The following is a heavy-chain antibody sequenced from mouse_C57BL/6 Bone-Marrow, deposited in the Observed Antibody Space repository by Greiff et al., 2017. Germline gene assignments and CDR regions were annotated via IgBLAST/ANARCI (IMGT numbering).Heavy chain of an antibody. D-gene: IGHD1-1*01. CDR1: GYTFTSYW. CDR2: IYPGSGSI. V-gene: IGHV1-55*01. J-gene: IGHJ4*01. CDR3: ASNYYGSSSYYAMDY. Sequence: QVQLQQPGAELVKPGASVKMSCKASGYTFTSYWITWVKQRPGQGLEWIGDIYPGSGSINYNEKFKSKATLTVDTSSSTAYMQLSSLTSETSPGYCWASNYYGSSSYYAMDYWGQGTTVTVSS.